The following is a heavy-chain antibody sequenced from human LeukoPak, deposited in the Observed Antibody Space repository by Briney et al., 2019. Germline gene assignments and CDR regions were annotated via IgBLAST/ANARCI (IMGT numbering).Heavy chain of an antibody. CDR2: MTPNSGST. J-gene: IGHJ6*03. CDR3: ARGYDFWSGSYHYYMDV. D-gene: IGHD3-3*01. CDR1: GYTFTSYD. Sequence: ASVKVSCKASGYTFTSYDINWVRQATGQGLEWMGWMTPNSGSTGYAQKFQGRATITRNTSISTAYMELSSLRSEDTAVYYCARGYDFWSGSYHYYMDVWGKGTTVTVSS. V-gene: IGHV1-8*03.